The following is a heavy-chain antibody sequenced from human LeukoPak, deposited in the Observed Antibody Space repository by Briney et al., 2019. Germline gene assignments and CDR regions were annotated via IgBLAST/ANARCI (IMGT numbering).Heavy chain of an antibody. J-gene: IGHJ3*02. D-gene: IGHD3-22*01. CDR2: ISAYNGNT. Sequence: ASVKVSCKASGYTFTSYGISWVRQAPGQGLEWMGWISAYNGNTNYAQKLQGRVTMTTDTSTSTAYMELRSLRSDDTAVYYCARDGPFYYYDSSGYSDAFDIWGQGTMVTVSS. V-gene: IGHV1-18*01. CDR3: ARDGPFYYYDSSGYSDAFDI. CDR1: GYTFTSYG.